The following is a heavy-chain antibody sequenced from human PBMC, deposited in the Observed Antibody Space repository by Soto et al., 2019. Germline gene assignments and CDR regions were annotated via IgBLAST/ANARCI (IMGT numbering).Heavy chain of an antibody. CDR3: ARGKGMEENYYYYGLDI. J-gene: IGHJ6*02. D-gene: IGHD3-16*01. CDR1: GFTFTSSA. V-gene: IGHV1-58*01. Sequence: ASVEVSCKASGFTFTSSAVHCVRQARGQRLEWTGWIVVGSGNTNYAQKFQDRVSITRDTSASTAYMELSSLRSEDTAVYYCARGKGMEENYYYYGLDIWGQGTTVTVSS. CDR2: IVVGSGNT.